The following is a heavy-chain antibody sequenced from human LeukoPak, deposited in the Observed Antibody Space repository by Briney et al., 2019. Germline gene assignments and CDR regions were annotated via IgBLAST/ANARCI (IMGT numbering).Heavy chain of an antibody. D-gene: IGHD5-12*01. V-gene: IGHV3-23*01. CDR3: ARNENSGWGYFDY. Sequence: GGSLRLSCAASRFTFNSYAMSWVRQAPGKGLEWVSVIGGSNGITFYVGSVKGRFTISRDNSKDTLYLQMNSLRAEDTAVYYCARNENSGWGYFDYWGQGTLATVSS. CDR2: IGGSNGIT. J-gene: IGHJ4*02. CDR1: RFTFNSYA.